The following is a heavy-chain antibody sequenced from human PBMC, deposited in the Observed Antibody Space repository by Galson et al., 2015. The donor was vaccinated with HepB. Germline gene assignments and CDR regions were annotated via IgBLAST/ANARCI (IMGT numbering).Heavy chain of an antibody. J-gene: IGHJ5*02. V-gene: IGHV1-3*01. D-gene: IGHD2-2*01. CDR1: GYTFTSYT. Sequence: SCKASGYTFTSYTLHWVRQAPGQRLEWMGWINAGNGNTKYSQRFQGRVTITRDTSASTAYMELSSLRSEDTAVYYCAGDPYCSSTSCYDNWFDPWGQGTLVTVSS. CDR2: INAGNGNT. CDR3: AGDPYCSSTSCYDNWFDP.